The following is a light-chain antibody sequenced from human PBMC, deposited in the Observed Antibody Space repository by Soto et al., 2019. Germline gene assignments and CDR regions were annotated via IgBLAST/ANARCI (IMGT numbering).Light chain of an antibody. CDR2: DAS. Sequence: DIQMTQSPFTLSVSIGARVHITCLASQSISSWLAWYQQKPGKAPKLLIYDASSLESGVPARFSGSGSGTEFTLTISSLQSDDFAAYYCQQYNSYSRTFGQGTKVDIK. J-gene: IGKJ1*01. CDR3: QQYNSYSRT. V-gene: IGKV1-5*01. CDR1: QSISSW.